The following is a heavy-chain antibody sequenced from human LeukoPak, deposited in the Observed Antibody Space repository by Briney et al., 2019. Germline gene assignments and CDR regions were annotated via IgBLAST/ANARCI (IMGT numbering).Heavy chain of an antibody. CDR3: ARAPVQLERGAWFDP. V-gene: IGHV1-69*04. Sequence: SVKVSCKASGGTLSSYAISWVRQAPGQGLEWMGRIIPIFGIANYAQKFQGRVTITADKSTSTAYMELSSLRSEDTAVYYCARAPVQLERGAWFDPRGQGTLVTVSS. D-gene: IGHD1-1*01. J-gene: IGHJ5*02. CDR1: GGTLSSYA. CDR2: IIPIFGIA.